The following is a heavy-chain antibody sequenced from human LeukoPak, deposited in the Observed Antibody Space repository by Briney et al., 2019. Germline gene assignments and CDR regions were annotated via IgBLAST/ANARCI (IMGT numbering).Heavy chain of an antibody. CDR1: GGSISSSSYY. CDR3: AREMFRDSSGYVWRRYFDY. CDR2: IYYSGST. D-gene: IGHD3-22*01. V-gene: IGHV4-39*07. Sequence: SETLSLTCTVSGGSISSSSYYWGWIRQPPGKGLERIGSIYYSGSTYYNPSLKSRVTISVDTSKSQFSLKLSSVTAADTAVYYCAREMFRDSSGYVWRRYFDYWGQGTLVTVSS. J-gene: IGHJ4*02.